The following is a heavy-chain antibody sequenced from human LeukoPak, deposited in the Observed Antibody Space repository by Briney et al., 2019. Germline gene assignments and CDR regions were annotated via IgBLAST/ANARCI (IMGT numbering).Heavy chain of an antibody. V-gene: IGHV3-53*01. Sequence: GGSLRLSCTVSGFTVISNSMSWVRQAPGKGLEWVSFIYSDNTHYSDSVKGRFTISRDNSKNTLYLQMNSLRAEDTAVYYCARRAGAYSLPYDYWRQGSLVSVSS. CDR3: ARRAGAYSLPYDY. J-gene: IGHJ4*02. CDR2: IYSDNT. D-gene: IGHD4/OR15-4a*01. CDR1: GFTVISNS.